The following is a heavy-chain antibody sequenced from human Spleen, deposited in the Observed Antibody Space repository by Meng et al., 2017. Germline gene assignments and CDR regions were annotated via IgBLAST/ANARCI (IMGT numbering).Heavy chain of an antibody. V-gene: IGHV4-30-4*01. CDR3: ARGGMSPTVMSDY. CDR2: IHHSGSA. Sequence: QVQLQESGPGLVEPSQTLSLTCTVSGGSMSSGNYYWSWIRQPPGKGLEWIGYIHHSGSAYYNPSLKSRVSISVDTSKNQFSLKLSSVTAADTAVYYCARGGMSPTVMSDYWGQGTLVTVSS. D-gene: IGHD4-11*01. CDR1: GGSMSSGNYY. J-gene: IGHJ4*02.